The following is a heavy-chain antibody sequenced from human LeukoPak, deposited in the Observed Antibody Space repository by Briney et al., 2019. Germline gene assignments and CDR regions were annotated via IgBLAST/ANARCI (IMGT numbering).Heavy chain of an antibody. CDR2: IYSGGST. CDR3: AVMAVSGYSSGGDY. J-gene: IGHJ4*02. V-gene: IGHV3-53*01. Sequence: GGSLRLSCTVSGFTVSGDSMSWVRQAPGKGLEWVSFIYSGGSTHYSDSVKGRFTISRDNSKNTLYLQMNSLRAEDTAVYYCAVMAVSGYSSGGDYWGQGTLVTVSS. D-gene: IGHD6-19*01. CDR1: GFTVSGDS.